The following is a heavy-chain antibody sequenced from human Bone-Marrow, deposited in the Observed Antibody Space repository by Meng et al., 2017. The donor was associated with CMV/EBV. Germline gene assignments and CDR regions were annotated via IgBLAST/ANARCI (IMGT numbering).Heavy chain of an antibody. CDR3: AKDTNGNVDY. J-gene: IGHJ4*02. V-gene: IGHV3-30*02. CDR1: GFSASDNY. D-gene: IGHD4-23*01. Sequence: GESLKISCAASGFSASDNYMSWVRQAPGKGLEWVAVIRYDGSNKYYADSVKGRFTISRDNSKNTLYLQMNSLRAEDTAVYYCAKDTNGNVDYWGQGTLVTVSS. CDR2: IRYDGSNK.